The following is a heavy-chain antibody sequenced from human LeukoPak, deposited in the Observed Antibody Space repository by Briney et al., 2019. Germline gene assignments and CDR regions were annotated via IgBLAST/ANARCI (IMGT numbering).Heavy chain of an antibody. J-gene: IGHJ4*02. V-gene: IGHV3-23*01. D-gene: IGHD2-15*01. CDR3: AREWDLGGSGGSCYSY. Sequence: PGGSLRLSCAASGFTFSTYAMSWVRQAPGKGLEWVSAIGGSGGSTYYADSVKGRFTISRDNSKNTLYLQMNSLRAEDTAVYYCAREWDLGGSGGSCYSYWGQGTLVTVSS. CDR2: IGGSGGST. CDR1: GFTFSTYA.